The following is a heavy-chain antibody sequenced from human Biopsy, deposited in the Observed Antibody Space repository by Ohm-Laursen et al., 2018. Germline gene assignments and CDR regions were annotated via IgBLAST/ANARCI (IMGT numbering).Heavy chain of an antibody. CDR3: ARNTGWYGDLYYFDY. CDR2: INPSGSTT. CDR1: GYSFTSYY. Sequence: ASVKVSYKASGYSFTSYYMHWVRQAPGQGLEWMGMINPSGSTTSYLQIFQGRVTMTRDTSKSTVYMELSSLRSADTAVYFCARNTGWYGDLYYFDYWGQGTLVTVSS. J-gene: IGHJ4*02. V-gene: IGHV1-46*01. D-gene: IGHD6-19*01.